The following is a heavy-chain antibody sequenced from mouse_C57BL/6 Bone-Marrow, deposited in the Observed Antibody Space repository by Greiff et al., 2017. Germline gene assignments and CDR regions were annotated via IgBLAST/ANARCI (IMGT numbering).Heavy chain of an antibody. V-gene: IGHV1-19*01. J-gene: IGHJ2*01. CDR3: ARETLRGDY. Sequence: VQLQQSGPVLVKPGASVKMSCKASGYTFTDYYMNWVKQSHGKSLEWIGVINPYNGGTSYNQKFKGKATLTVDKSSSTAYMELNSLTSEASAVYYCARETLRGDYWGQGTTLTVSS. CDR1: GYTFTDYY. CDR2: INPYNGGT.